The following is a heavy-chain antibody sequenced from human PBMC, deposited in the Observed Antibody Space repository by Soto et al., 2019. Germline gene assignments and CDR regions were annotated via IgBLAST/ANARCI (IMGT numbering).Heavy chain of an antibody. D-gene: IGHD3-22*01. CDR1: GFSFSDYS. CDR2: ISRSGSLN. Sequence: PGGSLRLSCAASGFSFSDYSMNWVRQAPGKGLEWLSYISRSGSLNYYADSVKGRFTISRDNAKNSLYLEMNSVRDEDTAMYYCARGPKYYYDSSGYYYALNYFDYWGQGTLVTVSS. V-gene: IGHV3-48*02. J-gene: IGHJ4*02. CDR3: ARGPKYYYDSSGYYYALNYFDY.